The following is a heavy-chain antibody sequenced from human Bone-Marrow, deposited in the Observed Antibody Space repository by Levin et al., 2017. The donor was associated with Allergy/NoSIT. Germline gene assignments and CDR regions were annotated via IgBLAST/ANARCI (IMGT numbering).Heavy chain of an antibody. J-gene: IGHJ4*02. CDR3: AKDPTLDTAAGEPPFDY. Sequence: PGESLKISCAASGFTFSSYAMSWVRQAPGKGLEWVSAISGGGGTTYYADSVKGRFTISRDNSKNTLYLQMNSLRAEDTAVYYCAKDPTLDTAAGEPPFDYWGQGTLVTVSS. CDR1: GFTFSSYA. CDR2: ISGGGGTT. D-gene: IGHD6-13*01. V-gene: IGHV3-23*01.